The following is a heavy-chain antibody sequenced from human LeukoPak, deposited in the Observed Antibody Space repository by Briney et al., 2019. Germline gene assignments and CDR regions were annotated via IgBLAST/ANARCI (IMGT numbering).Heavy chain of an antibody. CDR2: IYYSGST. CDR3: ARVLTGATTLN. D-gene: IGHD5-24*01. V-gene: IGHV4-39*07. J-gene: IGHJ4*02. Sequence: PSETLSLTCTVSGGSISSSSYYWGWIRQPPGKGLEWIGSIYYSGSTYYNPSLKSRVTISVDTSKNQFSLKLSSVTAADTAVYYCARVLTGATTLNWGQGTLVTVSS. CDR1: GGSISSSSYY.